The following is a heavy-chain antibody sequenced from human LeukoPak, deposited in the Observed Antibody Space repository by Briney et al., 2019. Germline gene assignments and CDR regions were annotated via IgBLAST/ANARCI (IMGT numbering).Heavy chain of an antibody. V-gene: IGHV4-39*01. J-gene: IGHJ4*02. CDR3: ARPVVVVPAATYYFDY. D-gene: IGHD2-2*01. Sequence: GSLRLSCAASGFSFSDHYMDWIRQPPGKGLEWIGSIYYSGSTYYNPSLKSRVTISVDTSKNQFSLKLSSVTAADTAVYYCARPVVVVPAATYYFDYWGQGTLVTVSS. CDR1: GFSFSDHY. CDR2: IYYSGST.